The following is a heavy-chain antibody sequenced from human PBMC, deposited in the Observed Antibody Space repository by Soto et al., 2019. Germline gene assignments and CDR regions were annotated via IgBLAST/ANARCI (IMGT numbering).Heavy chain of an antibody. D-gene: IGHD1-1*01. CDR3: AKSPGNKAARGYNWFTP. CDR2: ISGSGGST. Sequence: GGSLRLSCAASGFTFSSYVMSWVLQAPGKGLEWVSAISGSGGSTYYADSVKGRFTISRDNSKNTLNLQMNSLRAEDTAVYYSAKSPGNKAARGYNWFTPGGQETRSPVSS. J-gene: IGHJ5*02. CDR1: GFTFSSYV. V-gene: IGHV3-23*01.